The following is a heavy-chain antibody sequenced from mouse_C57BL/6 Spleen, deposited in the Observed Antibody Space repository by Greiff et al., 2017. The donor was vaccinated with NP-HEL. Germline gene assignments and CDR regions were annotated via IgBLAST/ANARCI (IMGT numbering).Heavy chain of an antibody. Sequence: EVQLVESGGDLVKPGGSLKLSCAASGFTFSSYGMSWVRQTPDKRLEWVATISSGGSYTYYPDSVKGRFTISRDNAKNTLYLQMSSLKSEDTAMYYCARQEGRGYFDYWGQGTTLTVSS. D-gene: IGHD1-1*01. J-gene: IGHJ2*01. CDR1: GFTFSSYG. V-gene: IGHV5-6*01. CDR3: ARQEGRGYFDY. CDR2: ISSGGSYT.